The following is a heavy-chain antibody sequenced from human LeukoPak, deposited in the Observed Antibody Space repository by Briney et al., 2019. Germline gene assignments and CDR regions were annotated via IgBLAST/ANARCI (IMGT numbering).Heavy chain of an antibody. CDR3: ARSRKYYDYVWGSKKYYFDY. CDR2: MNPNSGNT. J-gene: IGHJ4*02. CDR1: GYTFTSYD. D-gene: IGHD3-16*01. V-gene: IGHV1-8*01. Sequence: ASVKVSCKASGYTFTSYDINWVRQATGQGLEWMGWMNPNSGNTGYAQKFQGRVTMTRNTSISTAYMELSSLRSEHTAVYYCARSRKYYDYVWGSKKYYFDYWGLGTLVTVSS.